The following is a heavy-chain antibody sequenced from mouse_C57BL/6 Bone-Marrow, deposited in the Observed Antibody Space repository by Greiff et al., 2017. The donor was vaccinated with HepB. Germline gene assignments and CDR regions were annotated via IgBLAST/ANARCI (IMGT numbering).Heavy chain of an antibody. D-gene: IGHD1-1*01. Sequence: VQRVESGPELVKPGASVKISCKASGYAFSSSWMNWVKQRPGRGLDWIGRIYPGDGDTNYNEKFKGKATLTADKSSSTAYMQLSSLTSEDSAVYFCARTYYYDSSYPRPHWYFDVWGTGTTVTVSS. CDR3: ARTYYYDSSYPRPHWYFDV. V-gene: IGHV1-82*01. J-gene: IGHJ1*03. CDR1: GYAFSSSW. CDR2: IYPGDGDT.